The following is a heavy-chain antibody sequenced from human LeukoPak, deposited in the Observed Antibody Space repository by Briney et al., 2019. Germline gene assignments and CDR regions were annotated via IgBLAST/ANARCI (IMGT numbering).Heavy chain of an antibody. CDR2: INPSGGST. CDR1: GYTSTSYY. CDR3: ARVLPDYYDSGGSDY. V-gene: IGHV1-46*01. J-gene: IGHJ4*02. Sequence: GASVKVSCKASGYTSTSYYMHWVRQAPGQGLEWMGIINPSGGSTSYAEKFQGRVTMTRDMSTSTVYMELSSLRSEDTAVYYCARVLPDYYDSGGSDYWGQGTLVTVSS. D-gene: IGHD3-22*01.